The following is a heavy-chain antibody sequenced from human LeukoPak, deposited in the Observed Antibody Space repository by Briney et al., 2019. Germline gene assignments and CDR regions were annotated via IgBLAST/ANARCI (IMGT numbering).Heavy chain of an antibody. CDR3: ARTAARRFDH. CDR2: INPTGGST. V-gene: IGHV1-46*01. J-gene: IGHJ4*02. D-gene: IGHD6-6*01. CDR1: GYTFPSYF. Sequence: GASVKVSCKASGYTFPSYFMHWVRQAPGQGLEWMGIINPTGGSTTYAQKFQGRVTMTRDTSTSTVYMELSSLRSDDTAVYYCARTAARRFDHWGQGTLVTVSS.